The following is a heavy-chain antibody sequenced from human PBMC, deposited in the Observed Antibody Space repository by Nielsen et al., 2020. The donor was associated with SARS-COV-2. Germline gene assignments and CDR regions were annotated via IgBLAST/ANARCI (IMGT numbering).Heavy chain of an antibody. CDR3: ASRNYYDSSGYALGY. CDR1: GGTFSSYA. J-gene: IGHJ4*02. Sequence: SVKVSCKASGGTFSSYAISWVRQAPGQGLEWMGGIIPIFGTANYAQKLQGRVTMTTDTSTSTAYMELRSLRSDDTAVYYCASRNYYDSSGYALGYWGQGTLVTVSS. D-gene: IGHD3-22*01. CDR2: IIPIFGTA. V-gene: IGHV1-69*05.